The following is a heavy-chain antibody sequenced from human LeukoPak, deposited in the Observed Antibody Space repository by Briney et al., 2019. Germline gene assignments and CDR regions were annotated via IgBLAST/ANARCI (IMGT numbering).Heavy chain of an antibody. Sequence: GASVKVSCKASGYTFISYDINWVRQATGQGLEWMGWMNPNSGNTGYAQKFQGRVTITRDTSASTAYMELSSLRSEDTAVYYCARGRCLGSTNCYYFDSWGQGTLVTVSS. D-gene: IGHD2-2*01. CDR2: MNPNSGNT. CDR1: GYTFISYD. V-gene: IGHV1-8*01. J-gene: IGHJ4*02. CDR3: ARGRCLGSTNCYYFDS.